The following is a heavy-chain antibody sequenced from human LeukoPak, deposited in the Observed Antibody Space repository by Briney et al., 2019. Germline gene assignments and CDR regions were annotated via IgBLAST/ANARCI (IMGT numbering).Heavy chain of an antibody. D-gene: IGHD6-13*01. V-gene: IGHV3-15*01. CDR1: GFTFSNAW. CDR2: IKTKTDDVPP. Sequence: GGSLRLSCAASGFTFSNAWMTWVRQAPGKGLEWVGRIKTKTDDVPPDFAAPVKGRFTISRDDSKNTLYLQMNSLKTEDTAVYYCTTPQIIATLFDYWGQGTLVTVSS. J-gene: IGHJ4*02. CDR3: TTPQIIATLFDY.